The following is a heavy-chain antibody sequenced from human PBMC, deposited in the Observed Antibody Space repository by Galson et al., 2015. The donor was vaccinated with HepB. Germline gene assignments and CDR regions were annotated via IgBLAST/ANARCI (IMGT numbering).Heavy chain of an antibody. V-gene: IGHV1-3*01. CDR2: INAGNRNT. J-gene: IGHJ6*02. D-gene: IGHD2-2*01. CDR3: AREHCSSTSCYYYYYGMDV. Sequence: SVKVSCKASGYTFTSYAMHWVRQAPGQRLEWMAWINAGNRNTKYSQKFQDRVTITRDTSASTAYMELSSLRSEDTAVYYCAREHCSSTSCYYYYYGMDVWGQGTTVTVSS. CDR1: GYTFTSYA.